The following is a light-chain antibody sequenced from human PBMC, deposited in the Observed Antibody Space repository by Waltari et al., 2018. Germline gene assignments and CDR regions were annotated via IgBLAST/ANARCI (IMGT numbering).Light chain of an antibody. CDR1: QSVSSS. V-gene: IGKV3-11*01. CDR3: QQRSKWPWA. CDR2: AAS. J-gene: IGKJ1*01. Sequence: EIVLTQSPATLSLSPGERATLSCRASQSVSSSLAWYQHKPGQAPGLLIYAASISVPGIPARFSGSGSGTDFTLTISSLEPEDFAVYYCQQRSKWPWAFGQGTKVEIK.